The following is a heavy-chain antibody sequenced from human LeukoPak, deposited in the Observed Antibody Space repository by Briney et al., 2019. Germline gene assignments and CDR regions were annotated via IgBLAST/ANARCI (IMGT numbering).Heavy chain of an antibody. Sequence: PSETLSLTCTVSGGSISSYYWSWIRQPAGKGLEWIGRIYTSGSTNYNPSLKSRVTMSVDTSKNQFSLKLSPVTAADMAVYYCARDVRGYSGYALDYWGQGTLVTVSS. D-gene: IGHD5-12*01. CDR2: IYTSGST. V-gene: IGHV4-4*07. CDR3: ARDVRGYSGYALDY. CDR1: GGSISSYY. J-gene: IGHJ4*02.